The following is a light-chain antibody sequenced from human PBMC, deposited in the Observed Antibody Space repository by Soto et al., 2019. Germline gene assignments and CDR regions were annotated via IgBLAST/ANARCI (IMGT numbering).Light chain of an antibody. J-gene: IGKJ1*01. V-gene: IGKV3D-15*01. CDR1: QSVPSSD. CDR2: GAS. Sequence: EIVMTQSPATLSVSPGESATLSCRASQSVPSSDLAWYQQKPGQAPRLLIYGASSRANGIPDRFSGSGSWTEFTLTISSLQPEDFATYYCLQHNTYVWTFGQGTKVDI. CDR3: LQHNTYVWT.